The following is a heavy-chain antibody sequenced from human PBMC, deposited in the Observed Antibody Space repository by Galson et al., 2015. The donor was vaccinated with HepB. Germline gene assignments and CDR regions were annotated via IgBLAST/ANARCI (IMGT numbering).Heavy chain of an antibody. CDR2: IIPIFGTA. V-gene: IGHV1-69*06. J-gene: IGHJ6*02. Sequence: SVKVSCKASGGTFSSYAISWVRQAPGQGLEWMGGIIPIFGTANYAQKFQGRVTITADKSTSTAYMELSSLRSEDTAVYYCAGIAVAGYYYYGMDVWGQGTTVTVSS. CDR1: GGTFSSYA. CDR3: AGIAVAGYYYYGMDV. D-gene: IGHD6-19*01.